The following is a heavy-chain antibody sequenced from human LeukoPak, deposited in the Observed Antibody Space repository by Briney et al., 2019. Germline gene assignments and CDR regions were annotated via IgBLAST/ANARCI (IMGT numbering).Heavy chain of an antibody. J-gene: IGHJ4*02. CDR1: GGSISSFF. D-gene: IGHD5-24*01. CDR3: ARGGYGYNRWDYFDY. Sequence: KTSETLSLTCTVSGGSISSFFWSWIRQPPGEGLEWIGSIFSSGSTNYNTSLRSRVSISLDTSKNQFSLKLGSVTAADTAVYFCARGGYGYNRWDYFDYWGQGTLVTVSS. V-gene: IGHV4-59*01. CDR2: IFSSGST.